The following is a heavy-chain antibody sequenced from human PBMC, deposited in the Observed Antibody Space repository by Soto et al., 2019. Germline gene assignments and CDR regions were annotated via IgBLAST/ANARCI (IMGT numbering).Heavy chain of an antibody. Sequence: PSETLSLTCTVSGDSISSNTHYWGWIRQPPGKGLEWIGYIDNSGSTFYNPSLKSRVTISVDTSKNQFSLKLSSVTAADTAVYYCARLRPHNYYGSGSFYYGMDVWGQGTTVTVSS. D-gene: IGHD3-10*01. CDR1: GDSISSNTHY. V-gene: IGHV4-39*01. CDR3: ARLRPHNYYGSGSFYYGMDV. CDR2: IDNSGST. J-gene: IGHJ6*02.